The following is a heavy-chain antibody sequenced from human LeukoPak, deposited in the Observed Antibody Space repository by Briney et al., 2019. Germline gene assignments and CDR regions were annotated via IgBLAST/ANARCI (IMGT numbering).Heavy chain of an antibody. V-gene: IGHV5-51*01. D-gene: IGHD6-19*01. J-gene: IGHJ4*02. Sequence: GESLKISCKGSGSSFSDYWIAGVRQMPGKGLKWMGIVYPGDSDTTYSPSLQGQVTFSADKSIKTAYLQWTALRASDTAMYYCAKYDSSGHIDYWGQGTLVTVSS. CDR1: GSSFSDYW. CDR3: AKYDSSGHIDY. CDR2: VYPGDSDT.